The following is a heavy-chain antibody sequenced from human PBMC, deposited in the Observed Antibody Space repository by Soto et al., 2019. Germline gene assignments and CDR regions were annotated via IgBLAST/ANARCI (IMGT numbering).Heavy chain of an antibody. J-gene: IGHJ4*02. CDR3: ASKSFSLLIDY. V-gene: IGHV3-73*01. CDR2: IRSKGNTYAT. Sequence: EEQLVESGGGLVHPGESLRLSCATSGFTFSATAIHWVRQASGKGLEWVGRIRSKGNTYATAYAASVQGRFTISRDDSTNTAYLQMNSLKTEDTAVYYCASKSFSLLIDYWGQGTLVTVSS. CDR1: GFTFSATA.